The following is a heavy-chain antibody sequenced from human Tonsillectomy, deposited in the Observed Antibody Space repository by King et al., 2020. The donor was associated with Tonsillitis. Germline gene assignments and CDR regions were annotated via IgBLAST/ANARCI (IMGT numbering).Heavy chain of an antibody. J-gene: IGHJ4*02. CDR1: GDSVSSNSAA. CDR2: TYYRSKWYY. D-gene: IGHD6-19*01. CDR3: ARGSYGSGLV. Sequence: VQLQQSGPGLVKPSQTLSLTCAITGDSVSSNSAAWNWIRQSPSRGLEWPGRTYYRSKWYYNYAVSVKSRITINPDTSKNQFSLQLNSVTPEDTAFYYCARGSYGSGLVWGQGALVTVSS. V-gene: IGHV6-1*01.